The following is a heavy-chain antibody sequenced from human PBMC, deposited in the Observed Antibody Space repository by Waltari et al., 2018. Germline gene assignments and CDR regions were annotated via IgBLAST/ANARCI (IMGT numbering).Heavy chain of an antibody. D-gene: IGHD4-17*01. CDR2: IKQDGSEK. CDR3: ARAVYGDFPDY. V-gene: IGHV3-7*01. Sequence: EVQLVESGGGLVQPGGSLRLSCAASGFTFSSYWMSWVRQAPGKGVGWVANIKQDGSEKYYVDSGKSRFTISRDNAKNSLYLQMNSLRAEDTAVYYCARAVYGDFPDYWGQGTLVTVSS. J-gene: IGHJ4*02. CDR1: GFTFSSYW.